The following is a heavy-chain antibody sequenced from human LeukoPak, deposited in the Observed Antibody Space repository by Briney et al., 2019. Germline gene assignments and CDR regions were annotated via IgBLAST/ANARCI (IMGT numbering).Heavy chain of an antibody. Sequence: SQTLSLTCAISGDSVSSNSAAWHWIKQSPSRGLEWLGSTYYRSKWYNDYAVSVKSRITINPDTSKNQFSLQLNSVTPEDTAVYYCARDLGQQLVREYFDYWGQGTLVTVSS. CDR2: TYYRSKWYN. J-gene: IGHJ4*02. CDR1: GDSVSSNSAA. V-gene: IGHV6-1*01. D-gene: IGHD6-13*01. CDR3: ARDLGQQLVREYFDY.